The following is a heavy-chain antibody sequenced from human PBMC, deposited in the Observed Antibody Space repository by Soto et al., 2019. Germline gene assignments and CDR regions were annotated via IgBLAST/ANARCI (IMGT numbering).Heavy chain of an antibody. D-gene: IGHD3-10*01. CDR3: AGGGVRGVITRTRDYYGMDV. V-gene: IGHV5-51*01. CDR2: IYPGDSDT. CDR1: GYSFTKYC. J-gene: IGHJ6*02. Sequence: GESLKISCKGSGYSFTKYCIGWVRQMPGKGLEWMGIIYPGDSDTRYSPSFQGQVTISADKSISTAYLQWSSLKASDTAMYYCAGGGVRGVITRTRDYYGMDVWGQGTTVTVSS.